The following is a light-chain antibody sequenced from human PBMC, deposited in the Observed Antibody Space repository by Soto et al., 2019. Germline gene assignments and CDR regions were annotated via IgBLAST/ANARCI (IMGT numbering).Light chain of an antibody. CDR3: QQYNNWWT. V-gene: IGKV3-11*01. CDR2: DAS. Sequence: EIVLTQSPATLSLSPGERATLSCRASQSISNYLAWYQQKPGQAPRLLIYDASNRATGIPARFSGSGSGTGFTLTISSLQSEDFGVYYCQQYNNWWTFGQGTKVDIK. CDR1: QSISNY. J-gene: IGKJ1*01.